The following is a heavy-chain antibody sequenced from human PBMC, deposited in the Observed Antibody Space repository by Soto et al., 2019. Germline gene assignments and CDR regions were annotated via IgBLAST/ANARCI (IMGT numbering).Heavy chain of an antibody. J-gene: IGHJ4*02. Sequence: QVQLVESGGRVVQPGKSLRLSCSVSGITFSDYGVHWVRRAPGKGLEWVALIWNDGTTAYYIDSVKGRFTISRANSKNMFAIQMTSLRAEDPYVYYGATDVQGETAAFWRGQLGKWGEGTVVTASS. CDR3: ATDVQGETAAFWRGQLGK. CDR2: IWNDGTTA. D-gene: IGHD3-3*01. CDR1: GITFSDYG. V-gene: IGHV3-33*03.